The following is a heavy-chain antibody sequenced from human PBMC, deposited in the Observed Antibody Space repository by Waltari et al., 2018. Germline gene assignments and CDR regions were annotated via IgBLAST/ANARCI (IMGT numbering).Heavy chain of an antibody. V-gene: IGHV3-23*03. D-gene: IGHD3-22*01. CDR3: AKDLHYYDSSGYYGVVDY. J-gene: IGHJ4*02. CDR1: GFTFSSYA. Sequence: EVQLLESGGGLVQPGGSLRLSCAASGFTFSSYAMSWVRQAPGKGLEWVSVIYSGGSTYDADSVKGRFTISRDNSKNTLYLQMNSLRAEDTAVYYCAKDLHYYDSSGYYGVVDYWGQGTLVTVSS. CDR2: IYSGGST.